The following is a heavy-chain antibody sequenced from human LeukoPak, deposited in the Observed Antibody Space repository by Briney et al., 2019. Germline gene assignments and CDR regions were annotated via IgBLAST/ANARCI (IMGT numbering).Heavy chain of an antibody. V-gene: IGHV3-30-3*01. CDR2: ISYDGSNK. J-gene: IGHJ4*02. CDR3: ARPASDRKYYFDY. D-gene: IGHD1-14*01. CDR1: GFTFSSYA. Sequence: GRSLRLSCAASGFTFSSYAMHWVRQAPGKGLEWVAVISYDGSNKYYADSVKGRFTISRDNSKNTLYLQMNSLRAEDTAVYHCARPASDRKYYFDYWGQGTLVTVSS.